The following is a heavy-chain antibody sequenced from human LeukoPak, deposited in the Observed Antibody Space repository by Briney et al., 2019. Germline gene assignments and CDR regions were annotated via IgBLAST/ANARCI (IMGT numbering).Heavy chain of an antibody. J-gene: IGHJ4*02. CDR2: ISGSGGST. V-gene: IGHV3-23*01. CDR3: AKSDSSSWYYFDY. Sequence: TGGSLRLSCAASGFTFSSYAMSWVRQAPGKGLEWVSAISGSGGSTYYADSVKGRFTISRDNSKNTLYLQMNSLRAEDTAVYYCAKSDSSSWYYFDYWGQGTLVTVSS. D-gene: IGHD6-13*01. CDR1: GFTFSSYA.